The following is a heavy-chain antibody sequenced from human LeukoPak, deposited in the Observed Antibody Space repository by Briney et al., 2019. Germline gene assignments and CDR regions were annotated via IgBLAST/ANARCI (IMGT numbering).Heavy chain of an antibody. CDR3: ARGSGYFRYDQRPNDY. CDR2: ISGSGGST. D-gene: IGHD3-22*01. J-gene: IGHJ4*02. Sequence: GGSLRLSCAASGFTFSSYAMSWVRQAPGKGLEGVSVISGSGGSTYYADSVKGRFTLSRDNAKNSLYLQMNSLRAEDTAVYYCARGSGYFRYDQRPNDYWGQGTLVTVSS. CDR1: GFTFSSYA. V-gene: IGHV3-23*01.